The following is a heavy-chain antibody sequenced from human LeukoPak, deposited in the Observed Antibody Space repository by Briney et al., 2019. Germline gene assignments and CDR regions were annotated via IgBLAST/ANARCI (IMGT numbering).Heavy chain of an antibody. CDR3: ARVGSSWYHDY. V-gene: IGHV4-39*07. CDR1: GGSISSGGHY. J-gene: IGHJ4*02. CDR2: IYHSGST. Sequence: SETLSLTCTVSGGSISSGGHYWGWIRQHPGKGLEWIGSIYHSGSTYYNPSLKSRVTISVDTSKNQFSLKLSSVTAADTAVYYCARVGSSWYHDYWGQGTLVTVSS. D-gene: IGHD6-13*01.